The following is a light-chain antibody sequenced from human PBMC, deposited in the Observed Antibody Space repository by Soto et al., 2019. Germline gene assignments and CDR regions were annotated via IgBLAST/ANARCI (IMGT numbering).Light chain of an antibody. CDR2: QVS. J-gene: IGLJ3*02. CDR1: TSDVGGYDY. V-gene: IGLV2-14*01. Sequence: QSALTQPASVSGSPGQSITISCTGTTSDVGGYDYVSWYQHYPGKAPKLLIYQVSNRPSGVPSRFSGSKSGNTASLTVSGLQAEDEADYYCSSFTSSNTWVFGGGTKLTVL. CDR3: SSFTSSNTWV.